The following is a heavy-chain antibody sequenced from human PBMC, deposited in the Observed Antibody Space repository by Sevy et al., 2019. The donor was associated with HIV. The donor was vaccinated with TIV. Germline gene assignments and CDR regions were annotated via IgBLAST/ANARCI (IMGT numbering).Heavy chain of an antibody. CDR1: GYSISSGYY. CDR2: IYHSGST. V-gene: IGHV4-38-2*01. CDR3: ARLAHDSTDVGSDY. J-gene: IGHJ4*02. Sequence: SETLSLTCAVSGYSISSGYYWGWIRQPPGKGLEWIGSIYHSGSTYYNPSLKSRVTISVDTSKNQFSLKLSSVTAADTAVYYCARLAHDSTDVGSDYWGQGTLVTVSS. D-gene: IGHD3-22*01.